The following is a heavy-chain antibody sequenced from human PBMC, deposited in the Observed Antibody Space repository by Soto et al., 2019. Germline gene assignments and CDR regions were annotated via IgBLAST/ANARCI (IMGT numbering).Heavy chain of an antibody. J-gene: IGHJ4*02. V-gene: IGHV3-23*01. CDR2: ISGSGGST. CDR3: ARDVRDLYYYDSSGYLPFDY. CDR1: GFTFSSYA. Sequence: GGSLRLSCAASGFTFSSYAMSWVRQAPGKGLEWVSAISGSGGSTYYADSVKGRFTISRDNAKNSLYLQMNSLRDEDTAVYYCARDVRDLYYYDSSGYLPFDYWGQGTLVTVSS. D-gene: IGHD3-22*01.